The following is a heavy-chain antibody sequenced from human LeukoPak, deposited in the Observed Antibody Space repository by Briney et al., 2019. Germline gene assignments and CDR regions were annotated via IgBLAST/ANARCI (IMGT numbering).Heavy chain of an antibody. CDR3: ARDGSAGEGDN. Sequence: SVKVSCKASGGTFSSYAISWVRQAPGQGLEWMGRIIPILGIANYAQKFQGRVTITADKSTSTAYMELSSLRSEDTAVYYCARDGSAGEGDNWGQGTLVTVSS. CDR1: GGTFSSYA. D-gene: IGHD7-27*01. V-gene: IGHV1-69*04. J-gene: IGHJ4*02. CDR2: IIPILGIA.